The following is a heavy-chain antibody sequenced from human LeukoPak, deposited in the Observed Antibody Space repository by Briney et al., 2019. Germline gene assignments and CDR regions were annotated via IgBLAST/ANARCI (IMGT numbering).Heavy chain of an antibody. Sequence: GGSLRLSCAASGFTTNRHAMTWVRQAPGKGLEWVASISGSGRSTNYGNSVKGRFTISRDNFNNTLYLQMNSLRAEDTAEYYCAKDARSEWLGIDYWGQGTLVTVSS. J-gene: IGHJ4*02. CDR3: AKDARSEWLGIDY. D-gene: IGHD3-3*01. CDR1: GFTTNRHA. V-gene: IGHV3-23*01. CDR2: ISGSGRST.